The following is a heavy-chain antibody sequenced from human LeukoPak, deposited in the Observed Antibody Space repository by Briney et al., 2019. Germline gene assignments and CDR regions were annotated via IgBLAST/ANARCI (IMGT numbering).Heavy chain of an antibody. CDR2: IYNSGST. V-gene: IGHV4-38-2*02. CDR3: AGSQSTKYYYYYYMDV. J-gene: IGHJ6*03. D-gene: IGHD2-2*01. CDR1: GYSISSGYY. Sequence: SETLSLTCTVSGYSISSGYYWGWIRQPPGKGLEWIGSIYNSGSTYYNPSLKRRVTISVDTSKNQFSLKLSSVAAADTAVYYCAGSQSTKYYYYYYMDVWGKGTTVTVSS.